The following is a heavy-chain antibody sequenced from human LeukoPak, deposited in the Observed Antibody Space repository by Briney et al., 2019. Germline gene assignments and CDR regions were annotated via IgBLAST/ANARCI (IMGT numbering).Heavy chain of an antibody. J-gene: IGHJ4*02. CDR1: GYSFTSYG. CDR3: ARDVTVADT. V-gene: IGHV1-18*01. D-gene: IGHD6-19*01. CDR2: ISAYNGNT. Sequence: ASVKDSCKASGYSFTSYGLSWVRQAPGQGLERMGWISAYNGNTKYAQRLQGRVTLTTDTSTSTAHMELRSLRSDDTAVYYCARDVTVADTWGQGTLVTVSS.